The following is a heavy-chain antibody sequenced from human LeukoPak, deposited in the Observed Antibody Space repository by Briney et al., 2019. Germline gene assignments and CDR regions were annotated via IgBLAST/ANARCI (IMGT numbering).Heavy chain of an antibody. CDR2: TYYSGNT. CDR3: ARRYYYDSSGRDPFDC. Sequence: SETLSLTCTVSGGSISSSSYYWVWIRQPPGKGLEWIGRTYYSGNTYYNPSLKSRVSISLDTSKNQFSLKLSSVTAADTAVYYCARRYYYDSSGRDPFDCWGQGTLVTVSS. J-gene: IGHJ4*02. V-gene: IGHV4-39*01. CDR1: GGSISSSSYY. D-gene: IGHD3-22*01.